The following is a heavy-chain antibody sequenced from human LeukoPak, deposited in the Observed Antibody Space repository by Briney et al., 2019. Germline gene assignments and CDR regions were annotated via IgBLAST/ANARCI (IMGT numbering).Heavy chain of an antibody. CDR3: AKGLNKYTRYSSSWYNDAFDI. V-gene: IGHV3-23*01. J-gene: IGHJ3*02. CDR1: GFTFSSYA. Sequence: PGGSLRLSCAASGFTFSSYAMSWVRQAPGKGLEWVSAISGSGGSTYYADSVKGRFTISRDNSKNTLYLQMNSLRAEDTAVYYCAKGLNKYTRYSSSWYNDAFDIWGQGTMVTVSS. CDR2: ISGSGGST. D-gene: IGHD6-13*01.